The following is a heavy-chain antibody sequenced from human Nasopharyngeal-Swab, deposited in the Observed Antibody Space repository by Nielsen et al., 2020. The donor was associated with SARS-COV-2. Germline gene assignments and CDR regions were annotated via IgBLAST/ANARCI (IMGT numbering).Heavy chain of an antibody. D-gene: IGHD3-22*01. CDR2: TIPVFGTP. J-gene: IGHJ4*02. Sequence: WVRQAPGQGLEWMGGTIPVFGTPIYAQKFQGRVTITADESTSTAYMELSSLRSEDTAFYYCARLNNYDSGVYYYIDYWGQGTLVTVSS. V-gene: IGHV1-69*01. CDR3: ARLNNYDSGVYYYIDY.